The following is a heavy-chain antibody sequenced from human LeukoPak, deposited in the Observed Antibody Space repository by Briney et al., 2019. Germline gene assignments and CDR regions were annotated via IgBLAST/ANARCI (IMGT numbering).Heavy chain of an antibody. J-gene: IGHJ1*01. CDR2: VYPGDSHT. CDR3: ARLSGGSWANTEYFPD. CDR1: GYSFNTYW. D-gene: IGHD7-27*01. V-gene: IGHV5-51*01. Sequence: GESLTISCKASGYSFNTYWIGWVRQQPGKGLEWMAIVYPGDSHTRYSPFFEGHFTISADKAVPTAYLQWSRLEASDTAVYYCARLSGGSWANTEYFPDWGQGTLVIVSS.